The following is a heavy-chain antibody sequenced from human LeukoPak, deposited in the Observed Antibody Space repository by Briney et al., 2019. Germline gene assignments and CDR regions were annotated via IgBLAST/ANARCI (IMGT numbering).Heavy chain of an antibody. CDR2: LYTDDTT. V-gene: IGHV3-53*01. D-gene: IGHD1-1*01. CDR1: GFTVSDYY. J-gene: IGHJ4*02. Sequence: GGSLRLSCVASGFTVSDYYMSWVRQAPGKGLEWVSLLYTDDTTFYADSVEGRFTISRDDSKNTIYLHMTTLRGEDTAVYYCARGGAFYWNPRYWGQGTLVTVSS. CDR3: ARGGAFYWNPRY.